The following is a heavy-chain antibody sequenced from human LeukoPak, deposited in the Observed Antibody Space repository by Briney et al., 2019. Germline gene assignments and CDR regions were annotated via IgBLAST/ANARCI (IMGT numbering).Heavy chain of an antibody. D-gene: IGHD3-9*01. V-gene: IGHV3-23*01. Sequence: QPGGSLRLSCAASGFTFSNYAMSWVRQAPGKGLEWVSAITGSGGNTYYADSVKGRFTISRDNSKNTVFLQMNSLRAEATAVYYCAKWGDYVVLTGYYVSAYWGRGTLVTVSS. J-gene: IGHJ4*02. CDR2: ITGSGGNT. CDR3: AKWGDYVVLTGYYVSAY. CDR1: GFTFSNYA.